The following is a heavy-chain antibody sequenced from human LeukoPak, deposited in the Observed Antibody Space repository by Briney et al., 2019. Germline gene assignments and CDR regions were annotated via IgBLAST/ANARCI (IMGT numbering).Heavy chain of an antibody. CDR2: IIPIFGTA. Sequence: ASVKVSCKASGGTFSSYAISWVRQAPGQGLEWMGGIIPIFGTANYAQKFQGRVTITTDESTSTAYMELSSLRSEDTAVYYCARGPAYCGGDCNYFDTLDYWGQGTLVTVSS. CDR3: ARGPAYCGGDCNYFDTLDY. V-gene: IGHV1-69*05. J-gene: IGHJ4*02. CDR1: GGTFSSYA. D-gene: IGHD2-21*02.